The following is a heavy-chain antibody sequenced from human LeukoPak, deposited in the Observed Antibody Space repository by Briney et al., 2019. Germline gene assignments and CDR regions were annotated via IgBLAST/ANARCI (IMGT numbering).Heavy chain of an antibody. J-gene: IGHJ4*02. D-gene: IGHD3-22*01. V-gene: IGHV4-61*01. CDR2: IYYSGST. CDR3: ARGWDYYDSRRFDY. CDR1: GGSISSDTYY. Sequence: PSETLSLTCTVSGGSISSDTYYWSWIRQPPGKGLEWIGYIYYSGSTNYNPSLKSRVTISVDTSKNQFSLKLSSVTAADTAVYYCARGWDYYDSRRFDYWGQGTLVTVSS.